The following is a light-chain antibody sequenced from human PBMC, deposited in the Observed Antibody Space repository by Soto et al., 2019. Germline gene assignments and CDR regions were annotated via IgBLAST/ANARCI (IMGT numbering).Light chain of an antibody. CDR3: SSYTSSSTSVV. CDR1: SSSIGAGYA. J-gene: IGLJ2*01. Sequence: QSVLTQPPSVSGAPGQRVTISCTGRSSSIGAGYAVHWYQHLPGTAPKLLIYGDTHRPSGVPDRFSGSKSGTSASLTITGLQAEDEADYYCSSYTSSSTSVVFGGGTKLTVL. CDR2: GDT. V-gene: IGLV1-40*01.